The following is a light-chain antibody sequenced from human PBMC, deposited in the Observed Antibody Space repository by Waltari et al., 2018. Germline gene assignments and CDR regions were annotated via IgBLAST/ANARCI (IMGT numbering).Light chain of an antibody. J-gene: IGLJ2*01. CDR1: TGAVTSGHY. CDR2: DTT. CDR3: LLSYSGARV. V-gene: IGLV7-46*01. Sequence: QAVVTQEPSLTVSPGGTVTLTCGSSTGAVTSGHYPYWFQQKPGQAPRTLIYDTTNKHSWTPARFSASRRGGKAALTLSAAQPDDEADYYCLLSYSGARVFGGGTKLTVL.